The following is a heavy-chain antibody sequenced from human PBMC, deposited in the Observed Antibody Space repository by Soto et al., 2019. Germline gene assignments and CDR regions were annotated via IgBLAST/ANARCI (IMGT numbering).Heavy chain of an antibody. J-gene: IGHJ5*02. CDR2: IDPSDSYT. V-gene: IGHV5-10-1*01. D-gene: IGHD3-10*01. CDR3: ARHQYYYGSAPNWFDP. CDR1: GYSFTSYW. Sequence: GESLKISCKGSGYSFTSYWISWVRQMPGKGLEWMGRIDPSDSYTNYSPSFQGHVTISADKSISTAYLQWSSLKASDTAMYYCARHQYYYGSAPNWFDPWGQGTLVTVSS.